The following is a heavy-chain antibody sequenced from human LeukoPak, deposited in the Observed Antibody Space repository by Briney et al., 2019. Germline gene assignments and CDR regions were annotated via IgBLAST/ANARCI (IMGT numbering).Heavy chain of an antibody. V-gene: IGHV4-4*07. CDR1: GGSISSYY. D-gene: IGHD3-10*01. CDR2: IYTSGST. Sequence: SETLSLTCTVSGGSISSYYWSWIRQPAGKGLEWIGRIYTSGSTNYNPSLKSRVTMSVDTSKNQFSLKLSSATAADTAVYYCARGGQYGSGSYYTYYYYGMDVWGQGTTVTVSS. CDR3: ARGGQYGSGSYYTYYYYGMDV. J-gene: IGHJ6*02.